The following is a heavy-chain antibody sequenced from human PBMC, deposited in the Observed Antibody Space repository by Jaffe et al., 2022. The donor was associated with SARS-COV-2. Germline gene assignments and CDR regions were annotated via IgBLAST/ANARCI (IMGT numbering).Heavy chain of an antibody. D-gene: IGHD5-18*01. CDR3: ATDVDTAMVSGPSDY. Sequence: QVQLVESGGGVVQPGRSLRLSCAASGFTFSSYAMHWVRQAPGKGLEWVAVISYDGSNKYYADSVKGRFTISRDNSKNTLYLQMNSLRAEDTAVYYCATDVDTAMVSGPSDYWGQGTLVTVSS. J-gene: IGHJ4*02. CDR2: ISYDGSNK. V-gene: IGHV3-30-3*01. CDR1: GFTFSSYA.